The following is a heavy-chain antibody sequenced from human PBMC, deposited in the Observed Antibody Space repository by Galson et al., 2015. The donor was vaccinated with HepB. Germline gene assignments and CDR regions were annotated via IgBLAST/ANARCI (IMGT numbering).Heavy chain of an antibody. CDR3: AKGYGLFGS. Sequence: SLRLPCAASGFAFDTHAMSWVRQAPGRGLEWISGISGNGDSTFYADSVKGRFTVSRDNSNNMLYLQMNSLRAEDAGLYFCAKGYGLFGSWGQGILVTVSS. CDR1: GFAFDTHA. D-gene: IGHD5-18*01. V-gene: IGHV3-23*01. CDR2: ISGNGDST. J-gene: IGHJ5*01.